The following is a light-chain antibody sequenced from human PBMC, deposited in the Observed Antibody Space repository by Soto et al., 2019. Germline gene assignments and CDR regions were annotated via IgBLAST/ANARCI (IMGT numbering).Light chain of an antibody. V-gene: IGKV1-9*01. CDR3: QQYGSSPPWT. Sequence: DIQLTQSPSFQSASVGDRVTISCRASQGISDYLAWYQQKPGKAPKLLIYGASTLQSGVPSRFSGSASGTEFTLTISSLQPEDFAVYYCQQYGSSPPWTFGQGTKVEIK. CDR2: GAS. J-gene: IGKJ1*01. CDR1: QGISDY.